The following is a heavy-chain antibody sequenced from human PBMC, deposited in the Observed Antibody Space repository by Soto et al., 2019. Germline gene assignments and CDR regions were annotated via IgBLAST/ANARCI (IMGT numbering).Heavy chain of an antibody. CDR1: GFTFSSYA. CDR2: ISDSGGST. J-gene: IGHJ6*02. CDR3: AKWPKAYDFWSGYRYYYGMDV. Sequence: PGGSLRLSCAASGFTFSSYAMSWVRQAPGKGLEWVSAISDSGGSTYYADSVKGRFTISRDNSKNTLYLQMNSLRAEDTAVYYCAKWPKAYDFWSGYRYYYGMDVWGQGTTVTVSS. V-gene: IGHV3-23*01. D-gene: IGHD3-3*01.